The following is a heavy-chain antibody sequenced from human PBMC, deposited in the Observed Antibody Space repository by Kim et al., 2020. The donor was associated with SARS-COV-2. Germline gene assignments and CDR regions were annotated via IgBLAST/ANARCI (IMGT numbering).Heavy chain of an antibody. CDR1: GGTFSSYA. CDR2: IIPIFGTA. J-gene: IGHJ4*02. CDR3: ARVKGGRYYYGSGSYYFDY. V-gene: IGHV1-69*13. Sequence: SVKVSCKASGGTFSSYAISWVRQAPGQGLEWMGGIIPIFGTANYAQKFQGRVTITADESTSTAYMELSSLRSEDTAVYYCARVKGGRYYYGSGSYYFDYWGQGTLVTVSS. D-gene: IGHD3-10*01.